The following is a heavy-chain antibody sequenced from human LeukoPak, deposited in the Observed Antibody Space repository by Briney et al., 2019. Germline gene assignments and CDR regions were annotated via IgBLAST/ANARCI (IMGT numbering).Heavy chain of an antibody. CDR2: ISSSSSYI. CDR1: GFTFSSYS. D-gene: IGHD4/OR15-4a*01. CDR3: ARDRGTMVVAMDY. J-gene: IGHJ4*02. V-gene: IGHV3-21*01. Sequence: GGSLRLSCAASGFTFSSYSMNWVRQAPGKGLEWVSSISSSSSYIYYADSVKGRFTISRDNAKNSLYLQMNSLRAEDPAVYYCARDRGTMVVAMDYWGQGTLVTVFS.